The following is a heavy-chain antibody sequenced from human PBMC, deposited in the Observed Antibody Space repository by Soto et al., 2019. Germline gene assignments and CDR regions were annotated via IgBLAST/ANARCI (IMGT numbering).Heavy chain of an antibody. CDR3: ARTKDRSGYRYYFDY. CDR1: GGTFSSYA. Sequence: QVQLVQSGAEVKKPGSSVKVSCKASGGTFSSYAISWVRQAPGQGLEWMGGIIPIFGTANYAQKFQGRGTITADESTSTAYMELSSLRSEDTAVYYCARTKDRSGYRYYFDYWGQGTLVTVSS. CDR2: IIPIFGTA. D-gene: IGHD3-22*01. J-gene: IGHJ4*02. V-gene: IGHV1-69*12.